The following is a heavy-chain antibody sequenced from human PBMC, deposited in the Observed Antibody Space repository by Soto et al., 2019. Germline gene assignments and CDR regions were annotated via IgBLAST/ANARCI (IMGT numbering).Heavy chain of an antibody. J-gene: IGHJ6*02. Sequence: QVQLQESGPGLVKPSETLSLTCTVSGGSISSYYWNWIRQPPGKGLEWIGYIYYSGSTNYSPSLKSQVTRSVDTSKNQFSLKLSSVTAADTAVYYCAGEGTWSGYYYYAMDVWGQGTTVTVSS. D-gene: IGHD1-1*01. V-gene: IGHV4-59*08. CDR1: GGSISSYY. CDR2: IYYSGST. CDR3: AGEGTWSGYYYYAMDV.